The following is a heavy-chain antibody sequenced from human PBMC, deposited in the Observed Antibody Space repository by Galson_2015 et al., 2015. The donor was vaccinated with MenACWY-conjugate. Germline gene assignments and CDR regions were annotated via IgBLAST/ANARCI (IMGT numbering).Heavy chain of an antibody. J-gene: IGHJ6*02. CDR3: ARHPPGGRGMDV. CDR1: GFTFRNFA. Sequence: SLRLSCAASGFTFRNFAMSWVRLAPGKGLEWLSAISGSGANTYYADSVKGRFTISADNSITTAYLQWNSLQASDTAMYYCARHPPGGRGMDVWGQGTTVTVSS. V-gene: IGHV3-23*01. CDR2: ISGSGANT. D-gene: IGHD1-26*01.